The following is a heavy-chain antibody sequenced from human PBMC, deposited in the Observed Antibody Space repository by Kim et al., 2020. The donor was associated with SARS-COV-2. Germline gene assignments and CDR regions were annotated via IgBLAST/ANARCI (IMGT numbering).Heavy chain of an antibody. CDR2: IKEDGSQK. J-gene: IGHJ4*02. D-gene: IGHD6-19*01. CDR3: ATTGSGWGFDI. Sequence: GGSLRLSCAGSGITFSGFWMTWVRQVPGKWLEWLANIKEDGSQKNYADSVTGRFNISRDDSKNSVYLEMNYLRGDDTGIYYCATTGSGWGFDIWGQGNLVTVSS. CDR1: GITFSGFW. V-gene: IGHV3-7*03.